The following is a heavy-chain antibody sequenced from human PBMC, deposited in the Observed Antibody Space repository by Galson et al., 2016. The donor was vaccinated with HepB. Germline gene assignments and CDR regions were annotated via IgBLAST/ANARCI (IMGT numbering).Heavy chain of an antibody. J-gene: IGHJ3*02. CDR1: EYTFTNYY. D-gene: IGHD3-9*01. CDR3: ARTPYYDIGEDSFDI. CDR2: IDPTRGNT. V-gene: IGHV1-46*01. Sequence: SVKVSCKASEYTFTNYYMHWVRQAPGQGLEWMGIIDPTRGNTNYAQKFQGRVTMTRDTSTSTVYMELSSLRSEDTAVYYCARTPYYDIGEDSFDIWSQGTMLTVS.